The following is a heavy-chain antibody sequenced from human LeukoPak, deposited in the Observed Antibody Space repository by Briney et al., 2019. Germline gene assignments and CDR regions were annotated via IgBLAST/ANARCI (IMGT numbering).Heavy chain of an antibody. CDR1: GFTFSSYG. D-gene: IGHD6-13*01. Sequence: GGSLRLSCAASGFTFSSYGMHWVRQAPGKGLEWVAVISYDGSNKYYADSVKGRFTISRDNFKNTLYLQMNSLRAEDTAVYYCAKDHSSWYLFGSVYYYYMDVWGKGTTVTVSS. V-gene: IGHV3-30*18. J-gene: IGHJ6*03. CDR2: ISYDGSNK. CDR3: AKDHSSWYLFGSVYYYYMDV.